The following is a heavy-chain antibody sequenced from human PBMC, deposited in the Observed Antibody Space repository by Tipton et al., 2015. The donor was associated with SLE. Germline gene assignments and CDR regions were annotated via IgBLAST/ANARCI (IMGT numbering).Heavy chain of an antibody. J-gene: IGHJ4*02. Sequence: QLVQSGPEVKKPGASVKVSCKASGYTFTSYGISWVRQAPGQGLEWMGRIIPILGIANYAQKFQGRVTITADKSTSTAYMELSSLRSEDTAVYYCARRAAAAGYYFDYWGQGTLVTVSS. V-gene: IGHV1-69*09. CDR1: GYTFTSYG. CDR2: IIPILGIA. D-gene: IGHD6-13*01. CDR3: ARRAAAAGYYFDY.